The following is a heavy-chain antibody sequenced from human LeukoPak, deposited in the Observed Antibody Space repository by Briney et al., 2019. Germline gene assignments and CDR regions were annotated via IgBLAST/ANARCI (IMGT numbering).Heavy chain of an antibody. CDR1: GGSISCYY. V-gene: IGHV4-59*01. J-gene: IGHJ3*02. D-gene: IGHD3-10*01. CDR2: IYYSGST. Sequence: PSETLSLTCAVYGGSISCYYWSWIRQPPGKGLEWIGYIYYSGSTNYNPSLKSRVTISVDTSKNQFSLKLSSVTAADTAVYYCAREQGAYYYGSGSYYKGAFDIWGQGTMVTVSS. CDR3: AREQGAYYYGSGSYYKGAFDI.